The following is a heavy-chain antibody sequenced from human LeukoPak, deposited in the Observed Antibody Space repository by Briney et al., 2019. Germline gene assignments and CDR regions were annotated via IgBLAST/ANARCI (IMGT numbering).Heavy chain of an antibody. Sequence: GGSLRLSCAASGFTFDDYGMSWVRHAPGKGLEWVSGISWNGGSTGYADSVKGRFTISRDNAKNSLYLQMNSLRAEDTALYYCARADFDTTVRGHFDYWGQGTLVTVSS. CDR2: ISWNGGST. V-gene: IGHV3-20*04. CDR1: GFTFDDYG. J-gene: IGHJ4*02. CDR3: ARADFDTTVRGHFDY. D-gene: IGHD4-11*01.